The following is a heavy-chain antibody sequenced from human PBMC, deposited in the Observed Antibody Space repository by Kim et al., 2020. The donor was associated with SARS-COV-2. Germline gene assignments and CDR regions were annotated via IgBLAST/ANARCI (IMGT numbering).Heavy chain of an antibody. V-gene: IGHV1-18*01. D-gene: IGHD3-22*01. CDR1: GYTFTSYG. J-gene: IGHJ5*02. CDR2: ISAYNGNT. CDR3: ARPRGYYDSSGPNPFNWFDP. Sequence: ASVKVSCKASGYTFTSYGISWVRQAPGQGLEWMGWISAYNGNTNYAQKLQGRVTMTTDTSTSTAYMELRSLRSDDTAVYYCARPRGYYDSSGPNPFNWFDPWGQGTLVTVSS.